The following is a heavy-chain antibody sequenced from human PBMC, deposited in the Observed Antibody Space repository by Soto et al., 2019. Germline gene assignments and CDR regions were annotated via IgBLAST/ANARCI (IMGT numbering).Heavy chain of an antibody. CDR1: GFTFSGYA. Sequence: QVQLVESGGGVAQPGRSLRVSCAASGFTFSGYAMHWVRQAPGKGLEWVAIIGYDGSLESYAESVKGRFTISRDNSNNTLFLLMNSLRPEDTAVYYCAREHYDSSGYYRIDSWGQGTQVTVSS. V-gene: IGHV3-30-3*01. CDR3: AREHYDSSGYYRIDS. D-gene: IGHD3-22*01. J-gene: IGHJ4*02. CDR2: IGYDGSLE.